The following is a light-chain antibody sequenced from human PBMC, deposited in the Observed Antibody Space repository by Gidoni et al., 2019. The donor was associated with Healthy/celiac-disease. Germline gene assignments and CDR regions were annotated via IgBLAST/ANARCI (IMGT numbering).Light chain of an antibody. Sequence: QSVSSSYLAWYQQKPGQAPRLLIYGSSSRATGIPDRFSGRGAGTDFTLTISRLEPEDFAVYYCQQYGSSPLFGQGTKLEIK. V-gene: IGKV3-20*01. CDR2: GSS. CDR1: QSVSSSY. J-gene: IGKJ2*01. CDR3: QQYGSSPL.